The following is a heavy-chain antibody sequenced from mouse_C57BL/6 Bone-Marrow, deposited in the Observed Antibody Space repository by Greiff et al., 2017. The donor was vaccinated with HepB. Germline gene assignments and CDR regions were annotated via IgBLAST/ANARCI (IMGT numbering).Heavy chain of an antibody. V-gene: IGHV3-6*01. CDR2: ISYDGSN. CDR3: ARWDYGSSYSFDY. D-gene: IGHD1-1*01. CDR1: GYSITSGYY. Sequence: DVKLQESGPGLVKPSQSPSLTCSVTGYSITSGYYWNWIRQFPGNKLEWMGYISYDGSNNYNPSLKNRISITRDTSKNQFFLKLNSVTTEDTATYYCARWDYGSSYSFDYWGQGTTLTVSS. J-gene: IGHJ2*01.